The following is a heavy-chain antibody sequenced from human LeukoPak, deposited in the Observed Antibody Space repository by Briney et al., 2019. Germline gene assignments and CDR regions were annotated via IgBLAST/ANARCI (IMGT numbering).Heavy chain of an antibody. CDR3: ARVRYSSGWYLADY. D-gene: IGHD6-19*01. J-gene: IGHJ4*02. CDR2: IYYSGST. Sequence: PSETLSPTCTVSGDSISTYYWSWIRQPPGKGLEWIGYIYYSGSTNYNPSLKSRITISVDTSKNQFSLKLSSVIAADTAVYYCARVRYSSGWYLADYWGQGTLVTVSS. CDR1: GDSISTYY. V-gene: IGHV4-59*01.